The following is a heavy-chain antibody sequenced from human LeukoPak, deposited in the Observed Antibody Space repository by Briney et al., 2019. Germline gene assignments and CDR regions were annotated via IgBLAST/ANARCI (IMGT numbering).Heavy chain of an antibody. CDR2: IYYTGST. V-gene: IGHV4-59*12. D-gene: IGHD3-22*01. CDR1: GDSISSYY. Sequence: SETLSLTCTVSGDSISSYYWSWIRQPSGKGLEWIGYIYYTGSTNYNPSLKSRVTISEHTSKNQFSLELSSVTAADTAVYYCARGQKLTYYYDRTAFDIWGQGTRVTVSS. J-gene: IGHJ3*02. CDR3: ARGQKLTYYYDRTAFDI.